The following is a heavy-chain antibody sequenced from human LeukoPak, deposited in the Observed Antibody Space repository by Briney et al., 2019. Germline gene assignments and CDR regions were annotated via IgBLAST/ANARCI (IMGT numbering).Heavy chain of an antibody. Sequence: TSETLSLTCAVYRGSFSGYYWSWIRQPPGKGLEWIGEINHSGSTNYNPSLKSRVTISVDTSKNQFSLKLSSVTAEDTAVYYCARGRGYCSGGSCYPYYYYGMDAWGQGTTVTVSS. CDR1: RGSFSGYY. J-gene: IGHJ6*02. D-gene: IGHD2-15*01. CDR2: INHSGST. V-gene: IGHV4-34*01. CDR3: ARGRGYCSGGSCYPYYYYGMDA.